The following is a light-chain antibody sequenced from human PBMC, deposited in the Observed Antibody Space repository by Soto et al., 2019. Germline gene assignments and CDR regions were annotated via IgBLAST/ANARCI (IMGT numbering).Light chain of an antibody. CDR3: LHDYTYFWM. V-gene: IGKV1-6*01. J-gene: IGKJ1*01. CDR2: GAS. Sequence: AIQVTQSPTSLSASVGDRVTITCRTSQDVRNRLGWYQQKPGKAPKLLIYGASSLQGGVSSRFSGSGFGTDFTLTISSLQPEDSATYYCLHDYTYFWMLGQGTKVDIK. CDR1: QDVRNR.